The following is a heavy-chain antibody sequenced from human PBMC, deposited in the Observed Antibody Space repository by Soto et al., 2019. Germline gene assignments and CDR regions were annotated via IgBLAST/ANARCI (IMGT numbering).Heavy chain of an antibody. CDR2: IKGDGSER. D-gene: IGHD2-2*01. V-gene: IGHV3-7*03. CDR1: GFTFSSYA. CDR3: ARDGCTSASCDVYGMDV. J-gene: IGHJ6*02. Sequence: PGGSLRLSCAASGFTFSSYAMHWVRQAPGKGLGWVANIKGDGSERHYADSVKGRFIISRDNAKNSLFLQVNSLRVEDTAVYYCARDGCTSASCDVYGMDVWGQGTTVTVSS.